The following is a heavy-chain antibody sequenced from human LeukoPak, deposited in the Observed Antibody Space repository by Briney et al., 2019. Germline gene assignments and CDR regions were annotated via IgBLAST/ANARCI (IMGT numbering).Heavy chain of an antibody. J-gene: IGHJ4*02. CDR1: GYTFTSYA. V-gene: IGHV1-18*01. CDR3: ARGGSRVVTYGNFDY. Sequence: ASVKVSCKPSGYTFTSYALSWVRQAPGQGLEWMGWISTYSGNTNYAQKLQGRITMTIETSTSAAYMELRSLRSDDTAVYYCARGGSRVVTYGNFDYWGQGTLVTVSS. D-gene: IGHD2-21*02. CDR2: ISTYSGNT.